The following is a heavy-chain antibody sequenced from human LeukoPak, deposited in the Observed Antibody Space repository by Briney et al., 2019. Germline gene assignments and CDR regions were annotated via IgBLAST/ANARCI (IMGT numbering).Heavy chain of an antibody. V-gene: IGHV3-7*01. Sequence: GGSLRLSCAASGFTFSSYWMSWVRQAPGKGLEWVANIKQDGSEKYYVDSAKGRFTISKDNAKNSLYLQMNSLRAEDTAVYYCARDLSRSFSMIRGLIQHREFDFWGRGTLVTVSS. CDR1: GFTFSSYW. J-gene: IGHJ4*02. D-gene: IGHD3-10*01. CDR3: ARDLSRSFSMIRGLIQHREFDF. CDR2: IKQDGSEK.